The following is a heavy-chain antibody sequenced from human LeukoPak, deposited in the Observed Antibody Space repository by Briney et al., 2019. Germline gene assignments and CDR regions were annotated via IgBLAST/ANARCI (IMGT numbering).Heavy chain of an antibody. D-gene: IGHD3-10*01. V-gene: IGHV3-23*01. Sequence: RGSLRLSCAASGFTFSSYAMSWVRQAPGKGLEWVSAISGSGGSTYYADSVKGRFTISRDNSKNTLYLQMNSLRAEDTAVYYCAKDPFGEFDNWFDPWGQGTLVTVSS. CDR2: ISGSGGST. CDR3: AKDPFGEFDNWFDP. CDR1: GFTFSSYA. J-gene: IGHJ5*02.